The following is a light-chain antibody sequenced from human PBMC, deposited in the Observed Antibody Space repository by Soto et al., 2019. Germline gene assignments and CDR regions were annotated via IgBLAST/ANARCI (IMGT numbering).Light chain of an antibody. J-gene: IGKJ4*01. Sequence: DIQMTQSPVSLSASVGDRVTITCRASQSISSYLNWYQQKPGKAPKRLIYAASSLQSGVPSRFSGSGSGTEFTLTISSLQPEDFATYYCLQHNIYPLTFGGGTKVDIK. CDR2: AAS. CDR1: QSISSY. V-gene: IGKV1-17*01. CDR3: LQHNIYPLT.